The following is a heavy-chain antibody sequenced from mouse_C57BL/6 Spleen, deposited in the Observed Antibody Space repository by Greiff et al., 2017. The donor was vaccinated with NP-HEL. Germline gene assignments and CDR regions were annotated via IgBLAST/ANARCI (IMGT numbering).Heavy chain of an antibody. J-gene: IGHJ1*03. D-gene: IGHD1-1*01. CDR2: IYPGNSDT. V-gene: IGHV1-5*01. CDR3: TRSGVLLRSFDV. CDR1: GYTFTSYW. Sequence: VQLQQSGTVLARPGASVKMSCKTSGYTFTSYWMHWVKQRPGQGLERIGAIYPGNSDTSYNQKFKGKAKLTAVTSASTAYMELSSLTNEDSAVYYCTRSGVLLRSFDVWGTGTTVTVSS.